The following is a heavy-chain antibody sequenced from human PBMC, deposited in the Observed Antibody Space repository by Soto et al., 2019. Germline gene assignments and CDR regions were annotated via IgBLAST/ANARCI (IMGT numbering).Heavy chain of an antibody. CDR1: GFTFSSYA. CDR3: AKGGPGYCSGGSCADNNYYYYGMDV. J-gene: IGHJ6*02. Sequence: GGSLRLSCAASGFTFSSYAMSWVRQAPGKGLEWVSAISGSGGSTYYADSVKGRFTISRDNSKNTLYLQMNSLRAEDTAVYYCAKGGPGYCSGGSCADNNYYYYGMDVWGQGTTVTVSS. CDR2: ISGSGGST. D-gene: IGHD2-15*01. V-gene: IGHV3-23*01.